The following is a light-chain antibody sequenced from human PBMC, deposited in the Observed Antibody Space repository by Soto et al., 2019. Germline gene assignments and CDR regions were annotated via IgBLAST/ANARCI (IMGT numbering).Light chain of an antibody. CDR3: QQYTNWPPWT. CDR1: QSVSSK. V-gene: IGKV3-15*01. CDR2: DAS. J-gene: IGKJ1*01. Sequence: ETVMTQSPATLSVSPGEGATLSCRASQSVSSKLAWNQQKPGQAPRLLIYDASTRATGIPARFSGSGSETEFTLTISSLQSEDFAVYYCQQYTNWPPWTFGQGTKVEIK.